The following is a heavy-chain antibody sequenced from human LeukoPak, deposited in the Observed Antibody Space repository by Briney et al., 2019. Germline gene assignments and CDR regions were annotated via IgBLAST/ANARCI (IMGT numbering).Heavy chain of an antibody. J-gene: IGHJ4*02. CDR2: ISYDGSNK. D-gene: IGHD6-19*01. CDR3: ARTQWLVLHFDY. V-gene: IGHV3-30-3*01. CDR1: GFTFSSYA. Sequence: GGSLRLSCAASGFTFSSYAMHWDRQAPGKGLEWVAVISYDGSNKYYADSVKGRFTISRDNSKNTLYLQMNSLRAEDTAVYYCARTQWLVLHFDYWGQGTLVTVSS.